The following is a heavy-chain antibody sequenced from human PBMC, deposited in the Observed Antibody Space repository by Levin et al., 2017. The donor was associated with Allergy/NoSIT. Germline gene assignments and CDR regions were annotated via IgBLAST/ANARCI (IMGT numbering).Heavy chain of an antibody. CDR1: GFTFSEYY. D-gene: IGHD3-22*01. V-gene: IGHV3-11*01. J-gene: IGHJ4*02. CDR2: ISSSGSTI. CDR3: ARDSSRRDFYDSTGYRPLNLNF. Sequence: AGGSLRLSCAASGFTFSEYYMSWIRQAPGKGLEWVSYISSSGSTIYYADSVKGRFIISRDNAKNSLYLQMNSLGVEDTAVYFCARDSSRRDFYDSTGYRPLNLNFWGQGNLVTVSS.